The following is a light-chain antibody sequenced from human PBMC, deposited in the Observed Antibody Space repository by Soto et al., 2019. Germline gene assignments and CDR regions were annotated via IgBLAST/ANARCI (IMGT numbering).Light chain of an antibody. J-gene: IGKJ1*01. CDR2: GAS. V-gene: IGKV3-15*01. CDR1: QSVSSN. CDR3: QHYNNWPPWT. Sequence: EIVMTQSPATLSVSPGERATFSCRASQSVSSNLAWYQQKPGQAPRLLTYGASIRATGIPARFSGSGSGTEFTLTISSLQSEDFAVYYCQHYNNWPPWTFGQGTKVDIK.